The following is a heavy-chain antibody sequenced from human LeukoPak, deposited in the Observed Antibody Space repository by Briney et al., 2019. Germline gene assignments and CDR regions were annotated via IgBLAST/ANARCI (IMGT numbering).Heavy chain of an antibody. J-gene: IGHJ6*03. CDR2: IRYDGSNK. V-gene: IGHV3-30*02. CDR1: GFTFSSYG. D-gene: IGHD1-14*01. CDR3: AKVLLTPRSYYYYYYMDV. Sequence: GGSLRLSCAASGFTFSSYGMHWVRQAPGKGLEWVAFIRYDGSNKYYADSVKGRFTISRDNSKNTLYLQMNSLRAEDTAVYYCAKVLLTPRSYYYYYYMDVWGKGTTVTVSS.